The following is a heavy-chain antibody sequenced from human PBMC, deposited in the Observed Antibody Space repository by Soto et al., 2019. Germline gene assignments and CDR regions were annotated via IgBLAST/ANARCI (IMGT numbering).Heavy chain of an antibody. CDR3: ARDPSPYSSGWYEYFQH. V-gene: IGHV3-30*03. CDR1: GFTFSSYG. D-gene: IGHD6-19*01. J-gene: IGHJ1*01. Sequence: GGSLRLSCAASGFTFSSYGMHWVRQAPGKGLEWVAVISYDGSNKYYADSVKGRFTISRDNSKNTLYLQMNSLRSDDTAVYYCARDPSPYSSGWYEYFQHWGQGTLVTVSS. CDR2: ISYDGSNK.